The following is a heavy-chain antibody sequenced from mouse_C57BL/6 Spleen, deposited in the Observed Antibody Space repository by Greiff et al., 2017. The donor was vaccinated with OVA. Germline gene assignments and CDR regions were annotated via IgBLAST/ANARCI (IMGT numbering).Heavy chain of an antibody. Sequence: EVQLVESGGGLVQPGGSMKLSCAASGFTFSDAWMDWVRQSPEKGLEWVAEIRNKANNHATYYAESVKGRFTISRDDSKSSVYLQMNSLRAEDTGIYYCTRGLLRRYYAMDYWGQGTSVTVSS. CDR2: IRNKANNHAT. V-gene: IGHV6-6*01. CDR1: GFTFSDAW. CDR3: TRGLLRRYYAMDY. J-gene: IGHJ4*01. D-gene: IGHD1-1*01.